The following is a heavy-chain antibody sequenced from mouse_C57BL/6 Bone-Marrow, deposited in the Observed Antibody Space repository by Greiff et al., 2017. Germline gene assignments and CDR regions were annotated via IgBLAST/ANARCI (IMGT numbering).Heavy chain of an antibody. Sequence: VQLQQSGPELVKPGASVKISCKASGYSFTGYYMNWVKQSPEKSLEWIGEINPSTGGTTYNQKFKAKATLTVDKSSSTAYMQLKRLTSEDSAVYYCARGRTVVAYYYAMDYWGQGTSVTVSS. CDR3: ARGRTVVAYYYAMDY. CDR2: INPSTGGT. V-gene: IGHV1-42*01. D-gene: IGHD1-1*01. J-gene: IGHJ4*01. CDR1: GYSFTGYY.